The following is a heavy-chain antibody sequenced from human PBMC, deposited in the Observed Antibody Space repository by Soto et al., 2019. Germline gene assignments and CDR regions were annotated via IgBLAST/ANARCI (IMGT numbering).Heavy chain of an antibody. CDR2: ISDSGDST. V-gene: IGHV3-23*01. D-gene: IGHD2-15*01. J-gene: IGHJ5*02. Sequence: GGTLRLSCAASGFTFSSYAMSWVRQAPGKGLEWVSCISDSGDSTYYADSVKGRFTISRDNAKNTLYLQMNSLRVEDTAVYYCARSAVVAAHNWFDPWGQGTLVTVSS. CDR3: ARSAVVAAHNWFDP. CDR1: GFTFSSYA.